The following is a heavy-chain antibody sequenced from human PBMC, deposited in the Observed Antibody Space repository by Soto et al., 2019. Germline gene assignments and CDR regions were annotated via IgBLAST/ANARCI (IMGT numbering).Heavy chain of an antibody. V-gene: IGHV3-21*01. J-gene: IGHJ3*02. CDR1: GFTFSSYS. D-gene: IGHD4-17*01. CDR3: ARDRYGTFDAFDI. Sequence: GGSLRLSCAASGFTFSSYSMNWVRQAPGKGLEWVSSISSSSSYIYYADSVKGRFTISRDNAKNSLYLQMNSLRAEDTAVYYCARDRYGTFDAFDIWGQGTMVTVSS. CDR2: ISSSSSYI.